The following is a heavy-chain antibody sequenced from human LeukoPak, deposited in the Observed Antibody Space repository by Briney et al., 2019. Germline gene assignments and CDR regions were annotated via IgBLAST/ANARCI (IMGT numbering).Heavy chain of an antibody. CDR1: GFTFSSYR. D-gene: IGHD6-6*01. CDR2: INQDGSEK. V-gene: IGHV3-7*01. CDR3: VREGAYSTSSPAGY. J-gene: IGHJ4*02. Sequence: PGGSLRLSCAASGFTFSSYRMSWVRQAPGKRLEWVANINQDGSEKYYVDSVKGRFIISRDNARNSLFLQMNILTAEDTAIYYCVREGAYSTSSPAGYWGQGTLVSVSS.